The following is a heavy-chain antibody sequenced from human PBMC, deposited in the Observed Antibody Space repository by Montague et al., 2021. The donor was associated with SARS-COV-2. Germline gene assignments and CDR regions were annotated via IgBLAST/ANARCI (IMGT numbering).Heavy chain of an antibody. CDR3: ARTTHLSSDESYGHQYFFDD. CDR2: NYYSRRT. Sequence: SETLSLTCTVSGSSIETYSWTWIRQPPGKALEWIGYNYYSRRTNYNPSLSSRVTISVDTSKNQFSLKLDSVTAADTAVYYCARTTHLSSDESYGHQYFFDDWGQGTLVTVSS. J-gene: IGHJ4*02. V-gene: IGHV4-59*01. D-gene: IGHD2/OR15-2a*01. CDR1: GSSIETYS.